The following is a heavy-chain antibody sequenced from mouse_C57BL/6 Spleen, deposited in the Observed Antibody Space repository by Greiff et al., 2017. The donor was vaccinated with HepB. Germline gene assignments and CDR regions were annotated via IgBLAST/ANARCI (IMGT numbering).Heavy chain of an antibody. D-gene: IGHD1-1*01. V-gene: IGHV1-4*01. CDR2: INPSSGYT. CDR1: GYTFTSYT. CDR3: AREDYYGSRALWYFDV. J-gene: IGHJ1*03. Sequence: VQLQQSGAELARPGASVKMSCKASGYTFTSYTMHWVKQRPGQGLEWIGYINPSSGYTKYNQKFKDKATLTADKSSSTAYMQLSSLTSEDSAVYYCAREDYYGSRALWYFDVWGTGTTVTVSS.